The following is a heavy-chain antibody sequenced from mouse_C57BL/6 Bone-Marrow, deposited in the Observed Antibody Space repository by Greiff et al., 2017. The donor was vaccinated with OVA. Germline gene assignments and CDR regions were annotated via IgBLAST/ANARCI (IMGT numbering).Heavy chain of an antibody. J-gene: IGHJ1*03. CDR1: GYTFTSYW. Sequence: QVQLQQPGAELVMPGASVKLSCKASGYTFTSYWMHWVKQRPGQGLEWIGEIDPSDSYTNYNQKFKGKATLTVDKSSSTAYMQLSSLTSEDSAGYYCAENDYDETACWACDGWGRGTATTVSA. CDR2: IDPSDSYT. V-gene: IGHV1-69*01. CDR3: AENDYDETACWACDG. D-gene: IGHD2-4*01.